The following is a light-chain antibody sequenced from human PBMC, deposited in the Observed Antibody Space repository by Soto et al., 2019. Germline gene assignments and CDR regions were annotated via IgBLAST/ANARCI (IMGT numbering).Light chain of an antibody. J-gene: IGLJ2*01. CDR1: DIGSKV. CDR2: SDT. Sequence: SYELTQPPSVSEAPGKTASIYCGGNDIGSKVVHWYQQQPGQAPVLVIYSDTDLPPVITERFSGSNSANLATLTISRVEAGDEADCYCQVWDSGSAHVVFGGGTKVTVL. V-gene: IGLV3-21*01. CDR3: QVWDSGSAHVV.